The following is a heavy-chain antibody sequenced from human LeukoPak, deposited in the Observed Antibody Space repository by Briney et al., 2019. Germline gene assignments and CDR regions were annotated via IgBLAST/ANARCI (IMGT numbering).Heavy chain of an antibody. V-gene: IGHV3-30-3*01. CDR1: GFTFSSYA. D-gene: IGHD2-2*01. Sequence: GGSLRLSCAASGFTFSSYAMHWVRQAPGKGLEWVAVISYDGSNKYYADSVKGRFTISRDNSKNTLYLQMNSLRAEDTAVYYCARVYVPNYYYGMDVWGQGTTVTVSS. J-gene: IGHJ6*02. CDR2: ISYDGSNK. CDR3: ARVYVPNYYYGMDV.